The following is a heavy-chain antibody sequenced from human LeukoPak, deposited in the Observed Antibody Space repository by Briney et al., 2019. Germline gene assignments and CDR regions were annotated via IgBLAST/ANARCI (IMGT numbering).Heavy chain of an antibody. CDR2: INPNSGGT. D-gene: IGHD3-22*01. CDR3: ARADTVDYYDSSGLQYYFDY. CDR1: GYTFTAYY. V-gene: IGHV1-2*02. J-gene: IGHJ4*02. Sequence: ASVKVSCKASGYTFTAYYMHWVRQAPGQGLEWMGWINPNSGGTNYAQKFQGRVTMTRDTSISTAYMELSRLRSDDTAVYYCARADTVDYYDSSGLQYYFDYWGQGTLVTVSS.